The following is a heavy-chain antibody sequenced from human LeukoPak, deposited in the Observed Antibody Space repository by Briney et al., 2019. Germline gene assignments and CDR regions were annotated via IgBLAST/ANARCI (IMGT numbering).Heavy chain of an antibody. Sequence: SVKVSCKASGYTFTSYAMHWVRQAPGQGLEWMGWINADNGNTKYSQKFQGRVTITRDTSASTAYMELSSLRCEDTAVYYCARGPKYNWNDGPVDYWGQGTLVTVSS. D-gene: IGHD1-1*01. V-gene: IGHV1-3*01. CDR2: INADNGNT. CDR1: GYTFTSYA. J-gene: IGHJ4*02. CDR3: ARGPKYNWNDGPVDY.